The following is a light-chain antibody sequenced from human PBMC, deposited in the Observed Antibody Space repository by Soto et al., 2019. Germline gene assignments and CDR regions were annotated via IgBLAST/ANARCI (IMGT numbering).Light chain of an antibody. CDR2: GAS. Sequence: EIVLTQSPGTLSLSPGEGATLSCRASESVASNYLAWYQQKPGQAPRLLFYGASIRATGIPDRFSGSGSGTEFTLTLTRLQPEDFAVYYRQQYGSSPWTSGQGTKVEIK. V-gene: IGKV3-20*01. CDR3: QQYGSSPWT. CDR1: ESVASNY. J-gene: IGKJ1*01.